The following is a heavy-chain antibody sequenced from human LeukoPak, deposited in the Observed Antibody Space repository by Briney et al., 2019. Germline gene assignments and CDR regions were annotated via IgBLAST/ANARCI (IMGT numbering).Heavy chain of an antibody. CDR2: FNPNSGGT. CDR1: GYIFTDYY. Sequence: ASVKVSCKASGYIFTDYYMHWVRQAPGQGLEWMGWFNPNSGGTNYAQKFQGRVTVTRDKSISTAYMELNRLTYDDTAVYYCARDPPPYSSGWHGIDVWGQGTTVTVSS. V-gene: IGHV1-2*02. CDR3: ARDPPPYSSGWHGIDV. D-gene: IGHD6-19*01. J-gene: IGHJ6*02.